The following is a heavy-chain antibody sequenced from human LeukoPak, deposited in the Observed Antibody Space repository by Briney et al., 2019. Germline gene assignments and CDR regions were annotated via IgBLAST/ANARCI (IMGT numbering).Heavy chain of an antibody. CDR1: GYTFTSYD. CDR3: ARLDILTGYSSDY. CDR2: MNPNSGNT. J-gene: IGHJ4*02. Sequence: GASVKVSCKASGYTFTSYDINWVRQATGQGLEWMGWMNPNSGNTGYAQKFQGRVTMTRNTSISTAYMELSGLRSEDTAVYYCARLDILTGYSSDYWGQGTLVTVSS. D-gene: IGHD3-9*01. V-gene: IGHV1-8*01.